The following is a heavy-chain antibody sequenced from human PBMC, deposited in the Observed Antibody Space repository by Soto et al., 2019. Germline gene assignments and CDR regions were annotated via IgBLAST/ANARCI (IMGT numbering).Heavy chain of an antibody. V-gene: IGHV3-23*01. CDR2: ISGSGGST. Sequence: PGGALRRSGSASGFTFRSYAMNWVRQAPGKGLEWVSAISGSGGSTYYADSVKGRFTISRDNSKNTLYLQMNSLRAEDTAVYYCAKVHCSGGSCYVGYYYYGMDVWGQGTTVPVSS. CDR3: AKVHCSGGSCYVGYYYYGMDV. CDR1: GFTFRSYA. D-gene: IGHD2-15*01. J-gene: IGHJ6*02.